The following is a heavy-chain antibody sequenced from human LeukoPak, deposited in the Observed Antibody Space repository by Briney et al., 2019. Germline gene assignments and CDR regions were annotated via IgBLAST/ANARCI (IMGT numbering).Heavy chain of an antibody. V-gene: IGHV3-30*18. Sequence: PGGSLRLSCAASGFTFSSYGMHWVRQAPVKGLEWVAVISYDGSNKYYADSVKGRFTISRDNSKNTLYLQMNSLRAEDTAVYYCAKGITIFGVEQYWGQGTLVTVSS. CDR3: AKGITIFGVEQY. D-gene: IGHD3-3*01. CDR1: GFTFSSYG. J-gene: IGHJ4*02. CDR2: ISYDGSNK.